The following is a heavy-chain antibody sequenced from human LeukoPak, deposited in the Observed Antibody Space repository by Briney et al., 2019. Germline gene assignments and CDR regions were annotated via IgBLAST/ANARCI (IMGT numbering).Heavy chain of an antibody. D-gene: IGHD6-13*01. J-gene: IGHJ3*02. CDR3: ARAGSSSAFDI. Sequence: GRSLRLSCAASGFTFDDYAMHWVRQAPGKGLEWVSGISWNSGSIGYADSVKGRFTISRDNAKNSLYLQMNSLRAEDTAVYYCARAGSSSAFDIWGQGTMVTVSS. V-gene: IGHV3-9*01. CDR1: GFTFDDYA. CDR2: ISWNSGSI.